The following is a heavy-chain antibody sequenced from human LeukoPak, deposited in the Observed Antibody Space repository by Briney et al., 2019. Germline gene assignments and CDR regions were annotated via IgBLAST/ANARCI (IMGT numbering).Heavy chain of an antibody. D-gene: IGHD2-2*01. CDR1: GYSFTSYW. Sequence: GESLEISCKGSGYSFTSYWIGWVRQMPGKGLEWMGIIYPGESDTRYSPSFQGQVTISADKSISTAYLQWSSLKASDTAMYYCARLTSDYYYGMDVWGQGTTVTVSS. J-gene: IGHJ6*02. CDR3: ARLTSDYYYGMDV. V-gene: IGHV5-51*01. CDR2: IYPGESDT.